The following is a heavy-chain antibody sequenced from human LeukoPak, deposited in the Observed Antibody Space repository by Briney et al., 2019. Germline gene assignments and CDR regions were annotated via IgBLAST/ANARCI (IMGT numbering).Heavy chain of an antibody. J-gene: IGHJ5*02. Sequence: ASVKVSCKASGYTFTGYYIHWVRQAPGQGLEWMGWINLNSGGTNCAQKFQGRVTMTRDTSISTAYMELSRLRSDDTAIYYCASAFPFTLFPSPTWGQGTLVTVSS. V-gene: IGHV1-2*02. CDR3: ASAFPFTLFPSPT. D-gene: IGHD2/OR15-2a*01. CDR2: INLNSGGT. CDR1: GYTFTGYY.